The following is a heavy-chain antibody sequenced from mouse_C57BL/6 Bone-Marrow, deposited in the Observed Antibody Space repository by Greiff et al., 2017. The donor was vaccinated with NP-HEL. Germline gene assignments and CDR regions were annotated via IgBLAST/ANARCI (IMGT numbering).Heavy chain of an antibody. CDR3: ARDIYAYDVHFDY. D-gene: IGHD2-2*01. CDR1: GFTFSSYA. Sequence: EVKLVESGGGLVKPGGSLKLSCAASGFTFSSYAMSWVRQTPEKRLEWVATISDGGSYTYYPDNVKGRFTITRDNAKNNLYLQMSHLKSEDTAMYYCARDIYAYDVHFDYWGQGTTLTVSS. J-gene: IGHJ2*01. V-gene: IGHV5-4*01. CDR2: ISDGGSYT.